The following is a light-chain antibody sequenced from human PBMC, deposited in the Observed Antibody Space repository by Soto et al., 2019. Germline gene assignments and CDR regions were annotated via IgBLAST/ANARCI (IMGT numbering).Light chain of an antibody. V-gene: IGLV2-14*01. J-gene: IGLJ1*01. CDR3: SSHTSGSTRV. CDR2: EVT. Sequence: QSVLTQPASVSGSPGQSIAISCTGTFSGVGGYDYVSWYQQHPDKAPKLMIYEVTKRPSGVSNRFSGSKSGNTASLTISGLQPEDEADYYCSSHTSGSTRVFGSGTKVTV. CDR1: FSGVGGYDY.